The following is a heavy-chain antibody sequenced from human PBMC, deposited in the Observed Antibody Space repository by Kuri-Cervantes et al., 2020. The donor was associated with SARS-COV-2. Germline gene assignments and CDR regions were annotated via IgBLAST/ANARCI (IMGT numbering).Heavy chain of an antibody. CDR1: GFTFSNAW. V-gene: IGHV3-15*07. J-gene: IGHJ4*02. Sequence: GGSLRLSCAASGFTFSNAWMNWVRQAPGKGLEWVGRIKSKTDGGTTDYAAPVKGRFTISRDDSKSIAYLQMNSLKTEDTAVYYCTRRDGYKLGVFDYWGQGTLVTVSS. CDR3: TRRDGYKLGVFDY. CDR2: IKSKTDGGTT. D-gene: IGHD5-24*01.